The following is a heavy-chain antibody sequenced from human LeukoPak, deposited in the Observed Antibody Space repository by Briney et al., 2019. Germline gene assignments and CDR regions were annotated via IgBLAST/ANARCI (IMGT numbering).Heavy chain of an antibody. CDR2: RSRGGGTT. CDR3: AKEQRIRHCSEGVCMEGYYFDY. Sequence: GGSLRLSCIGSGFNFNMFAMNWVRQAPGQGLEWVSGRSRGGGTTNYADSVKGRFTISRDKSKNMVFLQMNSLRPEDTAVYYCAKEQRIRHCSEGVCMEGYYFDYWGQGSLVTVSS. V-gene: IGHV3-23*01. J-gene: IGHJ4*02. CDR1: GFNFNMFA. D-gene: IGHD2-8*01.